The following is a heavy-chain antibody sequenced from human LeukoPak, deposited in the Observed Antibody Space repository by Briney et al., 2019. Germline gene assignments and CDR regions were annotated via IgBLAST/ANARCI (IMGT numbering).Heavy chain of an antibody. Sequence: GGSLRLSCAASGFSFSNFYMSWIRQAPGKGLEWVSSMLSSGNYIYYADSVKGRFTIPRDNAKNSLYLQMNSLRAEDTAVYYCARDLGAVAGNYYDMDVWGQGTTVTVS. CDR3: ARDLGAVAGNYYDMDV. CDR2: MLSSGNYI. D-gene: IGHD6-19*01. J-gene: IGHJ6*02. V-gene: IGHV3-11*04. CDR1: GFSFSNFY.